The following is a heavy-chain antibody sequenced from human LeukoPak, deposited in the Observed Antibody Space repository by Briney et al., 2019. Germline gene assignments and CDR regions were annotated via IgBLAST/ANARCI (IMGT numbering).Heavy chain of an antibody. V-gene: IGHV4-39*01. D-gene: IGHD1-26*01. CDR1: GGSISSSSYY. J-gene: IGHJ4*02. CDR2: IYYSGST. Sequence: SETLSLTCTVSGGSISSSSYYWGWIRQPPGKGLEWIGSIYYSGSTYYNPSLKSRVTISVDTSKNQFSLKLSSVTAADTAVYYCATRRSGSYYKDYWGQGTLVTVSS. CDR3: ATRRSGSYYKDY.